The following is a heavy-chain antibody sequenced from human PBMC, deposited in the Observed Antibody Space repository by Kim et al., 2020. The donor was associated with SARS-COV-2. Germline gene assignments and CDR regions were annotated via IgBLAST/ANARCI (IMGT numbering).Heavy chain of an antibody. J-gene: IGHJ3*02. V-gene: IGHV1-18*01. Sequence: ASVKVSCKASGYTFTSYGISWVLQAPGQGLEWMGWISAYNGNTNYAQKLQGRVTMTTDTSTSTAYMELRSLRSDDTAVYYCAREKPYDSPDHDAFDIWGQGTMVTVSS. CDR2: ISAYNGNT. CDR3: AREKPYDSPDHDAFDI. D-gene: IGHD5-12*01. CDR1: GYTFTSYG.